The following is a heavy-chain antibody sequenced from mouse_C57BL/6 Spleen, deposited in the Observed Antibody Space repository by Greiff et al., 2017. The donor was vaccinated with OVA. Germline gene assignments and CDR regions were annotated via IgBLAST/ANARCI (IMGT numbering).Heavy chain of an antibody. CDR1: GYTFTSYG. J-gene: IGHJ2*01. CDR2: IYPRSGNP. V-gene: IGHV1-81*01. D-gene: IGHD2-3*01. CDR3: ARWMVTSYYFDY. Sequence: VQLQQSGAELARPGASVKLSCKASGYTFTSYGISWVKQRTGQGLEWIGEIYPRSGNPYYNEKFKGKATLTADKSSSTAYMELRSLTSEDSAVYFCARWMVTSYYFDYWGQGTTLTVSS.